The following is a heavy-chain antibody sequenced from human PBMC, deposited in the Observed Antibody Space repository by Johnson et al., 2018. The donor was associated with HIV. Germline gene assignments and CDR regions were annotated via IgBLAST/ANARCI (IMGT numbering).Heavy chain of an antibody. D-gene: IGHD6-13*01. J-gene: IGHJ3*02. CDR2: IGADGDT. CDR3: AKGYSSSDAFDI. Sequence: EVQLLESGGGVVQPGGSLRLSCAASGFTVSSNYMTWVRQAPGKGLEWVSVIGADGDTYYPGSVKGRFTISRDNSKNTLYLQMNSLRAEDTAVYYCAKGYSSSDAFDIWGQGTMVTVSS. V-gene: IGHV3-66*02. CDR1: GFTVSSNY.